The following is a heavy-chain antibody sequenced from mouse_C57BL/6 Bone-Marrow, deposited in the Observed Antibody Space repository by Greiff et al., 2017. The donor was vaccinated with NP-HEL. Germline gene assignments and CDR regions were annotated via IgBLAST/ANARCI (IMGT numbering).Heavy chain of an antibody. Sequence: EVKLQESGAELVRPGASVKLSCTASGFNIKDDYMHWVKQRPEQGLEWIGWIDPENGDTEYASKFQGKATITADTSSNTAYLQLSSLTSEDTAVYYCTTSGFYPELAYWGQGTLVTVSA. V-gene: IGHV14-4*01. CDR2: IDPENGDT. J-gene: IGHJ3*01. D-gene: IGHD2-3*01. CDR1: GFNIKDDY. CDR3: TTSGFYPELAY.